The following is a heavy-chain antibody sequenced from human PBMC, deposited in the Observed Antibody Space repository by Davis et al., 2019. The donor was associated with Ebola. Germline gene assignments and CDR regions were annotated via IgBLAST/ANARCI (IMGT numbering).Heavy chain of an antibody. CDR1: GDTFSSFA. CDR3: ARDTTTVVTGWFDP. CDR2: INPNSGGT. D-gene: IGHD4-23*01. J-gene: IGHJ5*02. Sequence: ASVKVSCKASGDTFSSFAVSWVRQAPGRGLEWMGWINPNSGGTNYAQKFQGWVTMTRDTSISTAYMELSRLRSDDTAVYYCARDTTTVVTGWFDPWGQGTLVTVSS. V-gene: IGHV1-2*04.